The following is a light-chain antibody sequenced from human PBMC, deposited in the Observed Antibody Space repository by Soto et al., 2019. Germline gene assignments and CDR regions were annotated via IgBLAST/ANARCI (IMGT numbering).Light chain of an antibody. J-gene: IGKJ4*01. V-gene: IGKV1-9*01. CDR1: QGISSY. CDR2: GAS. Sequence: IRFSQSPSSVSASVGDRVTITCRASQGISSYLGWYQQKPGKAPKLLIYGASTLQSGVPSRFSGSGSGTDFTLTISSLQPEDFATYYCQQLNKYPSPFGGGTKVDIK. CDR3: QQLNKYPSP.